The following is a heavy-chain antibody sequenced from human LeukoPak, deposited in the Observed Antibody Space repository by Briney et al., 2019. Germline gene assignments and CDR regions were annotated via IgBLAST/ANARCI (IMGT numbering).Heavy chain of an antibody. Sequence: GGSLRLSCAASGFTFSTYWMTWVRQAPGKGLEWVANIKQDGSKKYYVDSVKGRFTISRDNAKNSLYLQMNSLRAEDTAVYYCARDPNGYGSGSPSFDYWGQGTLVTVSS. CDR3: ARDPNGYGSGSPSFDY. J-gene: IGHJ4*02. CDR1: GFTFSTYW. D-gene: IGHD3-10*01. V-gene: IGHV3-7*01. CDR2: IKQDGSKK.